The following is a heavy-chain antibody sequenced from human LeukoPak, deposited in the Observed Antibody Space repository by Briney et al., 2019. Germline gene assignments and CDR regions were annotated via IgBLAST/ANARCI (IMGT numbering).Heavy chain of an antibody. J-gene: IGHJ6*02. CDR3: ARASWGSGSYLTPYYYYGMVV. D-gene: IGHD3-10*01. V-gene: IGHV4-34*01. CDR2: INHRGST. Sequence: PSETLSLTCAVYGGSFSGYYWSWLRQPPGKGLEWLGEINHRGSTNYSPSLKRRVTISEDTSKNQFSLKLSSVTAADSAVYYCARASWGSGSYLTPYYYYGMVVWGQGTTVTASS. CDR1: GGSFSGYY.